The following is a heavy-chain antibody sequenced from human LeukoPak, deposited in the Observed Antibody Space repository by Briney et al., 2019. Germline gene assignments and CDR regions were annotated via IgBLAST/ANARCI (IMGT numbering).Heavy chain of an antibody. CDR2: VNHSGST. D-gene: IGHD4-17*01. CDR3: ARNLYGAGKGAFFDS. Sequence: KPSETLSLTCAVYGGSFSGYYWSWIRQPPGKGLEWIGEVNHSGSTNYNPSLKSRVTISVDTSKNQFSLKLSSVTAADTAVYYCARNLYGAGKGAFFDSWGQGTLVTVSS. J-gene: IGHJ4*02. CDR1: GGSFSGYY. V-gene: IGHV4-34*01.